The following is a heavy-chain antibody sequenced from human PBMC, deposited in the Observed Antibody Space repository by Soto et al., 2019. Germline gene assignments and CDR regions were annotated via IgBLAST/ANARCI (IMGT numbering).Heavy chain of an antibody. V-gene: IGHV4-39*01. CDR2: IYYSGST. J-gene: IGHJ4*02. D-gene: IGHD6-13*01. Sequence: PSETLSLTCTVSCGSISSSSYYWGWIRQPPGKGLEWIGSIYYSGSTYYNPSLKSRVTISVDTSKNQFSLKLSSVTAADTAVYYCARLDIAAAGTSDYWGQGTLVTVSS. CDR1: CGSISSSSYY. CDR3: ARLDIAAAGTSDY.